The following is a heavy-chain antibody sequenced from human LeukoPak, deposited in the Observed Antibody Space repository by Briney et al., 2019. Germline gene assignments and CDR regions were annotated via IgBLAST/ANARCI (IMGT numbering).Heavy chain of an antibody. CDR2: INHSGST. Sequence: SETLSLTCAVYGGSFSGYYWSWIRQPPGKGLEWIGEINHSGSTNYNPSLRGRVTISVDTSKNQFSLKLSSVTAADTAVYYCARVSRYYGSGNWGQGTLVTVSS. CDR1: GGSFSGYY. J-gene: IGHJ4*02. CDR3: ARVSRYYGSGN. V-gene: IGHV4-34*01. D-gene: IGHD3-10*01.